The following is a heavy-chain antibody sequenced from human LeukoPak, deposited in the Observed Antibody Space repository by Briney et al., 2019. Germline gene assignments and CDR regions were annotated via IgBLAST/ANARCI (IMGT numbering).Heavy chain of an antibody. J-gene: IGHJ4*02. D-gene: IGHD1-1*01. CDR2: INEDGSKK. CDR1: GFTFSNFW. V-gene: IGHV3-7*03. CDR3: ASPYNFGGY. Sequence: GESLRLSCTASGFTFSNFWMGWVRQAPGKGLEWVANINEDGSKKYYVDSVEGRFIISRDNTKNSLYLQMNSLRADDTAIYYCASPYNFGGYCGQGTLVTVSS.